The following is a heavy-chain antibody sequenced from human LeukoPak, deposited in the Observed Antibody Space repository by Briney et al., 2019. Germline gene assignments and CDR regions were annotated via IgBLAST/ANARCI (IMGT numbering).Heavy chain of an antibody. Sequence: SETLSLTCSVSGGSITSGAYYWGWIRQPPGKGLEWIGSIYYSGNTYHNPSLKSRVTIFVDTSRNQFSLKLSSVTAADTAVFYCARHRTHYDFWSGYCGWGQGTLVTVSS. CDR3: ARHRTHYDFWSGYCG. D-gene: IGHD3-3*01. V-gene: IGHV4-39*01. J-gene: IGHJ4*02. CDR1: GGSITSGAYY. CDR2: IYYSGNT.